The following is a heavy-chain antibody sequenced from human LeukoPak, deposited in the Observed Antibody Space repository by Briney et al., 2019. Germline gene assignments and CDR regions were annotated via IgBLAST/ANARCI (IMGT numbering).Heavy chain of an antibody. CDR3: ARDNSAGTPTYWWFDP. D-gene: IGHD1/OR15-1a*01. Sequence: ASVKVSCKASGYRFTSYWMHWVRQAPGQGLEWMGVINPSGSGTRYAQPLQGRVTMTRDTSTNTGYMELSSLTSEDTAVYYCARDNSAGTPTYWWFDPWGQGTLVTVSS. CDR2: INPSGSGT. V-gene: IGHV1-46*01. J-gene: IGHJ5*02. CDR1: GYRFTSYW.